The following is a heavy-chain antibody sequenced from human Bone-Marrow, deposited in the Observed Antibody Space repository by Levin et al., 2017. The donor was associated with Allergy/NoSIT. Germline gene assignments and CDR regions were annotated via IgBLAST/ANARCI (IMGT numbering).Heavy chain of an antibody. CDR1: GFIFGSYT. Sequence: GGSLRLSCTASGFIFGSYTMNWVRQPPGKGLEYVSYISSSSSAMYYADSVKGRFTVSRDNAKNSLYLQMSSLRSEDTAVYFCARDGADSSLDYWGQGTLVTVSS. V-gene: IGHV3-48*01. J-gene: IGHJ4*02. D-gene: IGHD6-13*01. CDR2: ISSSSSAM. CDR3: ARDGADSSLDY.